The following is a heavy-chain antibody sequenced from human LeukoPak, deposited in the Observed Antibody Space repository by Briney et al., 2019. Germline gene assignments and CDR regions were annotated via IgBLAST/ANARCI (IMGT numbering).Heavy chain of an antibody. CDR2: IIPIFGTA. Sequence: SVKVSCKASGGTFSSYAISWVRQAPGQGLEWMGGIIPIFGTANYAQKFQGRVTITTDESTSTAYMELSSLRSEDTAVYYCARDREVKGDYDAFDIWGQGTMVTVSS. J-gene: IGHJ3*02. D-gene: IGHD4-17*01. V-gene: IGHV1-69*05. CDR1: GGTFSSYA. CDR3: ARDREVKGDYDAFDI.